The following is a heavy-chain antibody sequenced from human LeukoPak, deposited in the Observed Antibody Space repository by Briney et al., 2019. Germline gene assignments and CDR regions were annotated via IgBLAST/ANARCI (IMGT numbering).Heavy chain of an antibody. Sequence: GGSLRLSCAASGFTFSSYAMSWVRQAPGKGLEWVSATSGSGGSTYYADSVKGRFTISRDNSKNTLYLQMNSLRAEDTAVYYCAKDLPRGVISYYYYMDVWGKGTTVTVSS. D-gene: IGHD3-10*01. CDR3: AKDLPRGVISYYYYMDV. V-gene: IGHV3-23*01. J-gene: IGHJ6*03. CDR1: GFTFSSYA. CDR2: TSGSGGST.